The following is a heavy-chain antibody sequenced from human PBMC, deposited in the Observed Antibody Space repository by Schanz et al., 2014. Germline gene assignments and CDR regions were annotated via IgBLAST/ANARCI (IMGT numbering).Heavy chain of an antibody. J-gene: IGHJ4*02. Sequence: QVQLVQSGSELKKPGASVKVSCKASGYTFAMYDMNWVRQAPGQGLEWMGWINTNTGNPTYAQGFTGRFVFSLDTSVSTAYLQISXXXXXXTAVFFCARGEANWLPYWGQGTLFPVSS. CDR2: INTNTGNP. CDR3: ARGEANWLPY. D-gene: IGHD7-27*01. V-gene: IGHV7-4-1*02. CDR1: GYTFAMYD.